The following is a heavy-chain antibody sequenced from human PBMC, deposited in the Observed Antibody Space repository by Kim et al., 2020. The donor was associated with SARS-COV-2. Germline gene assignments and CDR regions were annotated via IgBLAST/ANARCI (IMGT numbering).Heavy chain of an antibody. V-gene: IGHV4-34*01. J-gene: IGHJ4*02. D-gene: IGHD2-2*02. CDR3: AGGRVPIPDY. Sequence: TNYNPSLKSRVTISVDTSQNQFSLKLSSVTAADTAVYYCAGGRVPIPDYWGQGTLVTVSS. CDR2: T.